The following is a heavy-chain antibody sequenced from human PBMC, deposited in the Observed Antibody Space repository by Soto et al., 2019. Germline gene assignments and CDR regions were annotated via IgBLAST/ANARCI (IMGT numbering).Heavy chain of an antibody. Sequence: PGGSLRLSCAASGFTFSSYAMSWVRQAPGKGLEWVANIKQDGSEKYYVDPVKGRFTISRDNAKNSLYLQMNSLRAEDTAVYYCARDGRSYYDSSGYYLYYYYYGMDVWGQGTTVTVSS. CDR2: IKQDGSEK. D-gene: IGHD3-22*01. CDR1: GFTFSSYA. CDR3: ARDGRSYYDSSGYYLYYYYYGMDV. V-gene: IGHV3-7*01. J-gene: IGHJ6*02.